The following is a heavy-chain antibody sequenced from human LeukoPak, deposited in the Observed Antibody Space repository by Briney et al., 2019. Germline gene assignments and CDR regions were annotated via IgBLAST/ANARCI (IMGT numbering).Heavy chain of an antibody. CDR1: GGTFSSYA. CDR3: ARDTEELGTGYDY. D-gene: IGHD1-1*01. J-gene: IGHJ4*02. CDR2: IIPIFGTA. V-gene: IGHV1-69*13. Sequence: ASVKVSCKASGGTFSSYAISWVRQAPGQGLEWMGGIIPIFGTANYAQKFQGRVTITADESTSTAYMELSSLRSEDTAVYYCARDTEELGTGYDYWGQGTPVTVSS.